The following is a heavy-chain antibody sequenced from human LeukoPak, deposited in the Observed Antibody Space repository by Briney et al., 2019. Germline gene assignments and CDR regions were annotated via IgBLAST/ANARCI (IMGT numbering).Heavy chain of an antibody. V-gene: IGHV4-34*01. Sequence: SETLSLTCAVYGGSFSGYYWSWIRQPPGKGLEWIGEINHSGSTNYNPSLKSRVTISVDTSKNQFSLKLSSVTAADTAVCYCRLSGSRDAFDIWGQGTMVTVSS. J-gene: IGHJ3*02. CDR1: GGSFSGYY. D-gene: IGHD1-26*01. CDR3: RLSGSRDAFDI. CDR2: INHSGST.